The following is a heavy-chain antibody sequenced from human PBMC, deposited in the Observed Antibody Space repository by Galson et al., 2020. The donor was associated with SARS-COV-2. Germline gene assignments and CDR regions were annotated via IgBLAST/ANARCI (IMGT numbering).Heavy chain of an antibody. V-gene: IGHV3-33*01. D-gene: IGHD3-3*01. CDR1: GFSFKTYV. Sequence: GESLKISCEASGFSFKTYVMHCVRQAPGKGLEWVALIWFDGNNKYYADSVKGRFSISRDNSKNTLYLQMNSLRVEDTAVYYCARDLFRREGLTEWLLSYGMDVWGQGTTVTVSS. J-gene: IGHJ6*02. CDR3: ARDLFRREGLTEWLLSYGMDV. CDR2: IWFDGNNK.